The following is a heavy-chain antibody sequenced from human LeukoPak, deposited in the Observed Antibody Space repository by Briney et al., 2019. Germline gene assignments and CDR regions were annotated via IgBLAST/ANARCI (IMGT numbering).Heavy chain of an antibody. D-gene: IGHD2-15*01. V-gene: IGHV3-33*08. CDR1: EFTVSSNY. CDR3: ARETPSADAAFDY. CDR2: IWYDGSKK. Sequence: GGSLRLSCAASEFTVSSNYMSWVRQAPGKGLEWVAVIWYDGSKKYYADSVKGRFTISRDNSKNTLDLQMNSLRAEDTAVYYCARETPSADAAFDYWGQGTLVTVSS. J-gene: IGHJ4*02.